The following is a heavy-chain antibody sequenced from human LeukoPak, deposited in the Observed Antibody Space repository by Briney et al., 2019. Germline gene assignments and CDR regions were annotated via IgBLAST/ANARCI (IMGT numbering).Heavy chain of an antibody. V-gene: IGHV4-38-2*02. CDR1: AHSISSNYY. J-gene: IGHJ3*02. Sequence: SETLSLTCTVSAHSISSNYYWGWIRQPPGKGLEWIGNIFYSGSTYYSPSLKSRVTISLDTSRNQFSLKLNSVTAADTAVYYCAKSNGYGLVDIWGQGTMVTVSS. CDR3: AKSNGYGLVDI. D-gene: IGHD3-10*01. CDR2: IFYSGST.